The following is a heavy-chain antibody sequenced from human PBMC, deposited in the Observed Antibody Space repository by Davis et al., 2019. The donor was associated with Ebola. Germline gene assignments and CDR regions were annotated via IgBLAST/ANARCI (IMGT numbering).Heavy chain of an antibody. Sequence: SETLSLTCAVYGGSFSGYYWSWIRQPSGKGLEWIGEINHSGSTNYNPSLKSRVTISVDTSKNQFSLKLSSVTAADTAVYYCARGLYPWELDYWGQGTLVTVSS. V-gene: IGHV4-34*01. D-gene: IGHD1-1*01. CDR2: INHSGST. J-gene: IGHJ4*02. CDR1: GGSFSGYY. CDR3: ARGLYPWELDY.